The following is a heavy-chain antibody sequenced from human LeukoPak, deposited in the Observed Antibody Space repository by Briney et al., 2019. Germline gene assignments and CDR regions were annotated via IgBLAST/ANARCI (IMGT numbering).Heavy chain of an antibody. Sequence: ASVKVSCKASGYTFTSYGISWVRQAPGQGLEWMGWMNPNSGNTGYAQKFQGRVTMTRNTSISTAYMELSSLRSEDTAVYYCARFCSGGSCYPVFGMDVWGQGTTVTVSS. D-gene: IGHD2-15*01. CDR3: ARFCSGGSCYPVFGMDV. J-gene: IGHJ6*02. CDR1: GYTFTSYG. V-gene: IGHV1-8*02. CDR2: MNPNSGNT.